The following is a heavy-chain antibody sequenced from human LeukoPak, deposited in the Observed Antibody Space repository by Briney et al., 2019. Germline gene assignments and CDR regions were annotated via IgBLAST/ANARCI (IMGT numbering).Heavy chain of an antibody. D-gene: IGHD5-24*01. J-gene: IGHJ4*02. CDR1: GGTFSSYA. Sequence: ASVKVSCKASGGTFSSYAISWVRQAPGQGLEWMGRIIPIFGTANYAQKFQGRVTITTDESTSTAYMELSSLRSADTAVYYCARTTMGRDGYNPREDLDYWGQGTLVTVSS. CDR3: ARTTMGRDGYNPREDLDY. CDR2: IIPIFGTA. V-gene: IGHV1-69*05.